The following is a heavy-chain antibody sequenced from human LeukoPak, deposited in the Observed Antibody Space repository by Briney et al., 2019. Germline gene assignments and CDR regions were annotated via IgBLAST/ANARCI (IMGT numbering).Heavy chain of an antibody. CDR2: ISAYNGNT. CDR3: ARVGTYPGGDWFDP. V-gene: IGHV1-18*01. CDR1: GGTFSRYA. J-gene: IGHJ5*02. D-gene: IGHD1-7*01. Sequence: ASVKVSCKASGGTFSRYAISWVRQAPGQGLEWMGWISAYNGNTNYAQKLQGRVTMTTDTSTSTAYMELRSLRSDDTAVYYCARVGTYPGGDWFDPWGQGTLVTVSS.